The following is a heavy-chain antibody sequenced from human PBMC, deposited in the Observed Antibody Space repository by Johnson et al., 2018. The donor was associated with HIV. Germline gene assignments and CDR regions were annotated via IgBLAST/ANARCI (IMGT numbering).Heavy chain of an antibody. CDR3: ARVEGGSSSNASDI. CDR2: ISYDGSNK. J-gene: IGHJ3*02. V-gene: IGHV3-30-3*01. CDR1: GFTFSSYA. Sequence: QVQLVESGGGVVQPGRSLRLSCAASGFTFSSYAMHWVRQAPGKGLEWVAVISYDGSNKYYADSVKGRFTISRDNSKNTLYLQMNSLRAEDTAVYYCARVEGGSSSNASDIWGQGTMVTVSS. D-gene: IGHD6-13*01.